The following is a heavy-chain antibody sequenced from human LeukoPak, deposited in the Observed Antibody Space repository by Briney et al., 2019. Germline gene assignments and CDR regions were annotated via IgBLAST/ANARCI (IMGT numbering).Heavy chain of an antibody. CDR3: ARALDLQH. CDR2: MSSSGTKI. CDR1: GFTFSSYE. J-gene: IGHJ1*01. V-gene: IGHV3-48*03. Sequence: GGSLRLSCAASGFTFSSYEMNWVRQAPGKGLEWVSYMSSSGTKINYADSVKGRFTISRDNAKNSLYLQMNSLRVEDTGVYYCARALDLQHWGQGTLVTVSS.